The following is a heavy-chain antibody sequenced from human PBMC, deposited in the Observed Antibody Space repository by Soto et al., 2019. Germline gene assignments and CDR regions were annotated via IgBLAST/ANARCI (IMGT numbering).Heavy chain of an antibody. CDR2: IYHSGST. V-gene: IGHV4-30-2*02. CDR3: ARTWDMSNDY. D-gene: IGHD1-26*01. CDR1: GSSISSGGYS. J-gene: IGHJ4*02. Sequence: SETLSLTCAVSGSSISSGGYSRSWIRQPPGKGLEWIGYIYHSGSTYYNPSLKSRVTISVDRSKNQFSLKLSSVTAADTAVYYGARTWDMSNDYWGRGILVSVYS.